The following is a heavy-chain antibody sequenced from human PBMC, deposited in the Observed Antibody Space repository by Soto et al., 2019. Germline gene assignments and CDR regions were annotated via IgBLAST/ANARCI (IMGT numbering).Heavy chain of an antibody. CDR2: IQSGGPT. CDR1: GFTVSSNY. V-gene: IGHV3-66*01. CDR3: SRDDVLCDGGRCYGVPLDV. J-gene: IGHJ6*04. Sequence: WGSLRLSCAASGFTVSSNYSSWVRQAPGKELEWISLIQSGGPTYYADSVKGRFTISRDTSENTVHLQMDSLRAEDTAVYYCSRDDVLCDGGRCYGVPLDVWRKGTTVTVSS. D-gene: IGHD2-15*01.